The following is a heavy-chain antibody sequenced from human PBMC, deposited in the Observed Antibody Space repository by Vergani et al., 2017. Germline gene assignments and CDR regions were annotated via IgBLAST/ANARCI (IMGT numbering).Heavy chain of an antibody. CDR1: GGTFSSYA. Sequence: QVQLVQSGAEVKKPGSSVKVSFKASGGTFSSYAISWVRQAPGQGLEWMGGIIPIFGTANYAQKFQGRVTITADESTSTAYMELSSLRSEDTAVYYCASGSIAARPYYYYYMDVWGKGTTVTVSS. CDR3: ASGSIAARPYYYYYMDV. D-gene: IGHD6-6*01. V-gene: IGHV1-69*01. CDR2: IIPIFGTA. J-gene: IGHJ6*03.